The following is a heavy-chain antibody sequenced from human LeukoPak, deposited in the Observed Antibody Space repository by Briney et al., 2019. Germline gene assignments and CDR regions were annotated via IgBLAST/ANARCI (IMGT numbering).Heavy chain of an antibody. J-gene: IGHJ4*02. CDR2: TSSSTSTI. D-gene: IGHD2-15*01. CDR1: GFTFSSYS. Sequence: GGSLRLSCAASGFTFSSYSMNWVRQAPGKGLEWISYTSSSTSTIYYADSVKGRFTISRDNAKNSLYLQINSLRAEDTAVYYCARGRYCSGGSCYLPPPNLFDYWGQGTLVTVSS. CDR3: ARGRYCSGGSCYLPPPNLFDY. V-gene: IGHV3-48*01.